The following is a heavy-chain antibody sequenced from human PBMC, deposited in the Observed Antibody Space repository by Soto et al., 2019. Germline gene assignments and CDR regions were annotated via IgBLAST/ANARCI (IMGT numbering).Heavy chain of an antibody. CDR3: ARRELEPTNNDAFHI. V-gene: IGHV4-39*01. CDR2: IYYSGST. CDR1: GGSISSSNHY. Sequence: SETLSLTCAVCGGSISSSNHYWDSIRQPPGKGPEWIGRIYYSGSTYYNPSLKSRVTISVDTSKNQFSLKLSSVTAADTAVYYCARRELEPTNNDAFHIWGQGTMVTVSS. D-gene: IGHD1-1*01. J-gene: IGHJ3*02.